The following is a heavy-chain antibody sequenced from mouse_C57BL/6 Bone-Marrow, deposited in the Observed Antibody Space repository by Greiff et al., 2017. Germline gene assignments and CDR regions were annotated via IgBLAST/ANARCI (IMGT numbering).Heavy chain of an antibody. J-gene: IGHJ3*01. D-gene: IGHD1-1*01. CDR2: IYPSDSET. V-gene: IGHV1-61*01. CDR3: AREYYGSRYAN. CDR1: GYTFTSYW. Sequence: QVQLQQPGAELVRPGSSVKLSCKASGYTFTSYWMDWVKQRPGQGLEWIGNIYPSDSETHYNQKFKDKGTLTVDKSSSAAYMQLSSLTAEDSAVCYCAREYYGSRYANGGKGSLVTVSA.